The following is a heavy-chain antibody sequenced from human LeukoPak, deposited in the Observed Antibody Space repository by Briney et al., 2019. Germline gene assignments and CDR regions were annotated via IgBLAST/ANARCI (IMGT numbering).Heavy chain of an antibody. CDR3: TTGAYCSGGSCYYPIDY. J-gene: IGHJ4*02. Sequence: PGGSLRLSCAASGFTFSSYAMSWVRQAPGKGLEWVGRIKSKTDGGTTDYAAPVKGRFTISRDDSKNTLYLQMNSLKTEDTAVYYCTTGAYCSGGSCYYPIDYWGQGTLVTVSS. CDR2: IKSKTDGGTT. D-gene: IGHD2-15*01. CDR1: GFTFSSYA. V-gene: IGHV3-15*01.